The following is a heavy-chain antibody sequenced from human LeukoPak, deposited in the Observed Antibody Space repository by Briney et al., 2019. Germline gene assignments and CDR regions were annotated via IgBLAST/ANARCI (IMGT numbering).Heavy chain of an antibody. CDR2: INPSGGT. D-gene: IGHD6-19*01. J-gene: IGHJ4*02. CDR3: ARGTPGYSSV. CDR1: GYTFTSYY. Sequence: SVKVSCKAFGYTFTSYYVHWVRQAPGQGLEWMGIINPSGGTNYPQKFQGRVTMTRDTSTSTVYMELSSLRSEDTAVYYCARGTPGYSSVWGQGTLVTVSS. V-gene: IGHV1-46*01.